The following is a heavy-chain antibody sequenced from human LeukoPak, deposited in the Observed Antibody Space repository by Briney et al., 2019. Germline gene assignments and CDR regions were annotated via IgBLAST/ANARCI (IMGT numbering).Heavy chain of an antibody. Sequence: GGSLRLSCAASGFTFTNYWMSWVREAPGKGLEWVANIKEDGSDKYYVDSVKGRFTISRDNAKNSQYLQMNSLRAEDTAVYYCARDTGYNTFDYWGQGTLVTVSS. D-gene: IGHD5-24*01. CDR1: GFTFTNYW. V-gene: IGHV3-7*05. J-gene: IGHJ4*02. CDR3: ARDTGYNTFDY. CDR2: IKEDGSDK.